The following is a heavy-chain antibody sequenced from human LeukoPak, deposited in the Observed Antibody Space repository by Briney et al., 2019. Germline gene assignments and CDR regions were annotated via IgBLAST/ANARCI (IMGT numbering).Heavy chain of an antibody. D-gene: IGHD3-22*01. V-gene: IGHV3-21*01. J-gene: IGHJ4*02. CDR2: ITGSSYI. Sequence: GGSLRLSCAASGFTFSSYSMNWVRQAPGKGLEWVSSITGSSYIYYADSVRGRFTISRDNAKNSLYLQMNSLRAEDTAVYYCAREGYDSSGYYSLYYFDYWGQGTLVTVSS. CDR1: GFTFSSYS. CDR3: AREGYDSSGYYSLYYFDY.